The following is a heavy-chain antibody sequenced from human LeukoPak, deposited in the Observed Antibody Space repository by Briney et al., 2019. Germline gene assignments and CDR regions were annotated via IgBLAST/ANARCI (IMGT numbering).Heavy chain of an antibody. V-gene: IGHV3-21*01. CDR2: INSSSNYI. Sequence: GGSLRLSCAASGFTFSTYSMNWVRQAPGKGLEWVSCINSSSNYIYYADSVKCRFTISRDNAKKSLYLQMNSLRAEDTAVYYCARDLYGSGIVIDYWGQGTLVTVSS. CDR1: GFTFSTYS. D-gene: IGHD3-10*01. CDR3: ARDLYGSGIVIDY. J-gene: IGHJ4*02.